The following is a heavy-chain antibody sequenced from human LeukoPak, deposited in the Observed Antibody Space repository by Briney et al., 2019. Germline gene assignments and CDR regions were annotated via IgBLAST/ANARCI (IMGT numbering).Heavy chain of an antibody. CDR1: GGSFSGYY. D-gene: IGHD5-24*01. J-gene: IGHJ4*02. CDR3: ARLRSWLQWRPFDY. CDR2: INHSGST. Sequence: SETLSLTCAVYGGSFSGYYWSWIRQPPGKGLEWIGEINHSGSTNYNPSLKSRVTISVDTSKNQFSLKLSSVTAADTAVYYCARLRSWLQWRPFDYWGQGTLVTVSS. V-gene: IGHV4-34*01.